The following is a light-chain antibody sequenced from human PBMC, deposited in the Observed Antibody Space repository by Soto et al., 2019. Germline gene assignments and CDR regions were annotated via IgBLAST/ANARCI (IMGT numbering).Light chain of an antibody. CDR3: RSYPSSGAYA. J-gene: IGLJ1*01. CDR2: DVT. V-gene: IGLV2-14*03. CDR1: SSDVGGYNA. Sequence: QAVLTQPASVSGSPGQSITISCTGTSSDVGGYNAVSWFQQHPGKAPKLLIYDVTSRPSGVSHRFSGSKSGDTASLTISGLQAEDEADYYCRSYPSSGAYAFGSGTKLTVL.